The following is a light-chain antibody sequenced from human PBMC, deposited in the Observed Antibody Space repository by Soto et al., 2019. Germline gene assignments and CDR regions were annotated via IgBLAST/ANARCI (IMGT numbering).Light chain of an antibody. CDR3: QQYNTWHPKMA. CDR2: GAS. CDR1: QSVRSD. V-gene: IGKV3-15*01. J-gene: IGKJ1*01. Sequence: VVTQSPATLSVFPGETATLSCRASQSVRSDLAWYQQRPGQAPRLLIYGASTRATGIPARFRGSGSGTEFSRTISSLQSEDFATYYCQQYNTWHPKMAFGRGTKVEIK.